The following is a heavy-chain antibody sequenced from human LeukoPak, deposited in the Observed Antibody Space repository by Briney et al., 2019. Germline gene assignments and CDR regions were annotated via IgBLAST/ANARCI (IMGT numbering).Heavy chain of an antibody. D-gene: IGHD3-16*02. CDR3: AGVCFGYVWGSYQLDY. V-gene: IGHV4-59*02. CDR1: GGSVSDYY. Sequence: PSETLSLTCTISGGSVSDYYWSWIRQSPGKGLEWIGYIYYTGSTTYNPSLKSRVTISVDTSKNQFSLKLSSVTAADTAVYYCAGVCFGYVWGSYQLDYWGQGTLVTVSS. CDR2: IYYTGST. J-gene: IGHJ4*02.